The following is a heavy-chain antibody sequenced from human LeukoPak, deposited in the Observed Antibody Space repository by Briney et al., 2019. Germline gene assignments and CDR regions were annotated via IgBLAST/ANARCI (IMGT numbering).Heavy chain of an antibody. CDR3: ASELYCSSTSCYIFDY. CDR1: GFTFSSYS. D-gene: IGHD2-2*02. CDR2: ISSSSSYI. J-gene: IGHJ4*02. Sequence: NPGGSLRLSCAASGFTFSSYSMNWVRQAPGKGLEWVSSISSSSSYIYYADSVKGRFTISRDNAKNSLYLQMNSLRTEDTAVYYCASELYCSSTSCYIFDYWGQETLVTVSS. V-gene: IGHV3-21*01.